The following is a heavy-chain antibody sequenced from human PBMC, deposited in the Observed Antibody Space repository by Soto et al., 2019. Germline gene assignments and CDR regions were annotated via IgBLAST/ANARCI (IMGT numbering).Heavy chain of an antibody. V-gene: IGHV4-59*12. CDR1: GVSISSYY. D-gene: IGHD2-21*01. CDR3: ASSIWPFDY. CDR2: IYSSGNT. Sequence: PSETLSLTCTVSGVSISSYYWSWIRQPPGKGLEWIGYIYSSGNTNYSPSFQGHVTISADKSISTAYLQWSSLKASDTAMYYCASSIWPFDYWGQGTLVTVSA. J-gene: IGHJ4*02.